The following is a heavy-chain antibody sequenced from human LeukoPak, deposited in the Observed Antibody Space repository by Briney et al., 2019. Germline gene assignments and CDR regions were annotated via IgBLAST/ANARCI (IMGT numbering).Heavy chain of an antibody. Sequence: MTSQTLSLTCTVSGGSISSGGYYWSWIRQHPGKGLEWIGYIFYTGRAYYNPSLKSRVTISVDTSKNQFSLRLSSVTAADTAVYYCARDPSYGGLPPGMDVWGQGTTVTVSS. V-gene: IGHV4-30-4*08. CDR3: ARDPSYGGLPPGMDV. J-gene: IGHJ6*02. CDR2: IFYTGRA. D-gene: IGHD4-23*01. CDR1: GGSISSGGYY.